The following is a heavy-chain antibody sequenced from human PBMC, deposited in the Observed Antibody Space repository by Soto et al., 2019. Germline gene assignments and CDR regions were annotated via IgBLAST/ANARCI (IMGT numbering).Heavy chain of an antibody. Sequence: SETLSLTCTVSGGSVSGVDYFWSWIRQSPGKGLEWIGYIYYTGITHLNPSLKSRLTMAVDTSKNEFSLELTSVSAADTAVYFCAREERKGIISWFDPWGQGTQVTVSS. D-gene: IGHD2-21*01. V-gene: IGHV4-30-4*01. CDR2: IYYTGIT. CDR1: GGSVSGVDYF. J-gene: IGHJ5*02. CDR3: AREERKGIISWFDP.